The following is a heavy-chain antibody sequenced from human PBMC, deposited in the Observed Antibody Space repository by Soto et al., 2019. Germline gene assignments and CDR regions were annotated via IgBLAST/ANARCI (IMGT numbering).Heavy chain of an antibody. CDR3: ARDRGMATIYWYFDL. V-gene: IGHV3-30-3*01. CDR1: GFTFSSYA. J-gene: IGHJ2*01. Sequence: QVQLVESGGGVVQPGRSLRLSCAASGFTFSSYAMHWVRQAPGKGLEWVAVISYDGSNKYYADSVKGRFTISRDNSKNTPYLQMHSLRAEDTAVYYCARDRGMATIYWYFDLWGRGTLVTVSS. D-gene: IGHD5-12*01. CDR2: ISYDGSNK.